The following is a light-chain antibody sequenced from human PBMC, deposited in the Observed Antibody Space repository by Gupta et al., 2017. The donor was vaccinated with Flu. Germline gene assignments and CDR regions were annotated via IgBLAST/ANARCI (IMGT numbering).Light chain of an antibody. Sequence: DIVMTQSPDSLAVSLGERATINCKSSQRVLYSSNNKNYLAWYQQKPGQPPKLLIYWASTRESGVPDRFSGSGSGTDFTLTISSLQAEDVAVYYCQQYDSTPPTFGQGTKVEI. V-gene: IGKV4-1*01. CDR1: QRVLYSSNNKNY. CDR3: QQYDSTPPT. CDR2: WAS. J-gene: IGKJ1*01.